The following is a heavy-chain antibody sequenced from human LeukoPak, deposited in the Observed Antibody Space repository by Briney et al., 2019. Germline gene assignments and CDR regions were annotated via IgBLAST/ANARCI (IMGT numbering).Heavy chain of an antibody. J-gene: IGHJ5*02. Sequence: ASVKVSCKASGYTFTSYYMHWVRQAPGQGLEWMGRIIPILGIANYAQKFQGRVTITADKSTSTAYMELSSLRSEDTAVYYCARRLAARRAGNWFDPWGQGTLVIVSS. V-gene: IGHV1-69*02. CDR2: IIPILGIA. CDR1: GYTFTSYY. D-gene: IGHD6-6*01. CDR3: ARRLAARRAGNWFDP.